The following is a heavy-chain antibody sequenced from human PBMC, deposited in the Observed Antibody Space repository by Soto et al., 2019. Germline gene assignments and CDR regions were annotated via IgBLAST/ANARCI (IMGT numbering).Heavy chain of an antibody. CDR3: ANRIAVISADAFDI. Sequence: GRLLRLSSAAVGCNFSSSGMRWVRQATGKGLEWVSAISGSGGSTYYADSVKGRFTISRDNSKNTLYLQMNSLRAEDTVVYYCANRIAVISADAFDIWGQGTMVTVSS. CDR1: GCNFSSSG. D-gene: IGHD6-19*01. CDR2: ISGSGGST. J-gene: IGHJ3*02. V-gene: IGHV3-23*01.